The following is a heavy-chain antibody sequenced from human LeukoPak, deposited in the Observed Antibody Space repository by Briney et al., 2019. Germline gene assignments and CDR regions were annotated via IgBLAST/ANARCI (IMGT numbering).Heavy chain of an antibody. V-gene: IGHV3-30*04. Sequence: GGSLRLSCAASGFTFSSYAMHWVRQAPGKGLEWVAVISYDGSSKYYADSVKGRFTISRDNSKNTLYLQMNSLRAEDTAVYYCARDYYGSGSYYNVPHYGMDVWGKGTTVTVSS. CDR2: ISYDGSSK. CDR1: GFTFSSYA. CDR3: ARDYYGSGSYYNVPHYGMDV. J-gene: IGHJ6*04. D-gene: IGHD3-10*01.